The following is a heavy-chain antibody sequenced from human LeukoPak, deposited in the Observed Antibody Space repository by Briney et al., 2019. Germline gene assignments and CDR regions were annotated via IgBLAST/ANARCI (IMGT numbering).Heavy chain of an antibody. CDR3: ARGRSNPYYYYYYGMDV. CDR2: IYHSGST. V-gene: IGHV4-38-2*01. J-gene: IGHJ6*02. Sequence: SETLSLTCAVSGYSISSAHYWGWIRQPPGKGLEWIGNIYHSGSTYYNPSLKSRVTISVDTSKNQFSLKLSSVTAADTAVYYCARGRSNPYYYYYYGMDVWGQGTTVTVSS. CDR1: GYSISSAHY.